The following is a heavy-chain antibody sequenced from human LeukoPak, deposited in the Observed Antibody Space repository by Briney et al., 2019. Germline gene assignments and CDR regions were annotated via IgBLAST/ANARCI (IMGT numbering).Heavy chain of an antibody. CDR3: ASLNTMNELDY. D-gene: IGHD3-22*01. CDR2: ISENGRNT. V-gene: IGHV3-23*01. J-gene: IGHJ4*02. Sequence: GGSLRLSCAASGFSFSASSMSWVRQTPGKGLEWVSSISENGRNTYYADSVKGRFTVSRDNSKNTLYLQMNSLRDEDTAVYNCASLNTMNELDYWGQGTLVTVSS. CDR1: GFSFSASS.